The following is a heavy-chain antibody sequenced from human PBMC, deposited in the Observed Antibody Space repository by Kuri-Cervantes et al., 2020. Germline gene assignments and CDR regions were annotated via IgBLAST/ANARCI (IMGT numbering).Heavy chain of an antibody. V-gene: IGHV4-59*01. Sequence: SETLSLTCTVSGGSISSYYWSWIRQPPGKGLEWIGYIYYSGSTNYNPSLKSRVTISVDTSKNQFSLKLSSVTVADTAAYYCARGYCSGGSCYSVGINDYWGQGTLVTVSS. CDR3: ARGYCSGGSCYSVGINDY. CDR2: IYYSGST. J-gene: IGHJ4*02. CDR1: GGSISSYY. D-gene: IGHD2-15*01.